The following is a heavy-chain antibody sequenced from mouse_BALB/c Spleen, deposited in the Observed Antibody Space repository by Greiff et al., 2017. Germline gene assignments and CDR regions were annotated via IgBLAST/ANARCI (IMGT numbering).Heavy chain of an antibody. Sequence: QVQLQQSGAELAKPGASVKMSCKASGYTFTSYWMHWVKQRPGQGLEWIGYINPSTGYTEYNQKFKDKATLTADKSSSTAYMQLSSLTSEDSAVYYRARDYGNYRYAMDYWGQGTSVTVSS. CDR1: GYTFTSYW. D-gene: IGHD2-1*01. V-gene: IGHV1-7*01. CDR3: ARDYGNYRYAMDY. J-gene: IGHJ4*01. CDR2: INPSTGYT.